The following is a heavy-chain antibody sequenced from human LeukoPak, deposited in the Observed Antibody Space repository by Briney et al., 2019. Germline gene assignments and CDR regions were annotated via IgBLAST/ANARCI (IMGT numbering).Heavy chain of an antibody. CDR2: INTNSGGS. CDR3: ARGKLSYDSSGYSLDY. J-gene: IGHJ4*02. CDR1: GYTFTGYY. Sequence: ASVKVSCKASGYTFTGYYMHWVRQAPRQGVEWMVRINTNSGGSNYEQKFQGRVTMTRDTSISTVYMEVSRLRSDDAAVYHCARGKLSYDSSGYSLDYWGQGTLVTVSS. V-gene: IGHV1-2*06. D-gene: IGHD3-22*01.